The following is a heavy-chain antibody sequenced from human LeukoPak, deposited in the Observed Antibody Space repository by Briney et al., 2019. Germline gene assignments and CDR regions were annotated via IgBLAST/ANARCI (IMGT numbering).Heavy chain of an antibody. CDR2: INHSGST. J-gene: IGHJ4*02. D-gene: IGHD3-10*01. CDR3: ARDPGSSDPPETFDY. Sequence: SETLSLTCTVSGGSISSGGYYWSWIRQHPGKGLEWIGEINHSGSTNYNPSLKSRVTISVDTSKNQFSLKLSSVTAADTAVYYCARDPGSSDPPETFDYWGQGTLVTVSS. V-gene: IGHV4-31*03. CDR1: GGSISSGGYY.